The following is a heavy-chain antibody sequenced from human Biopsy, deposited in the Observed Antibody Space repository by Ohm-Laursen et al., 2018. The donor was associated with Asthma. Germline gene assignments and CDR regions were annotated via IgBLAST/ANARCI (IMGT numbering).Heavy chain of an antibody. D-gene: IGHD3-10*01. CDR1: GFSSRTCG. V-gene: IGHV3-30*18. CDR2: ISFDGSAK. J-gene: IGHJ4*02. CDR3: AKDSTGSGSHPIPDS. Sequence: SLRLSCAASGFSSRTCGMHWVRQAPGKGPEWVAIISFDGSAKYYGDSVKGRFTISRDNSKNTLYLQMNSLRAEDTAVYYCAKDSTGSGSHPIPDSWGQGTLVTVSS.